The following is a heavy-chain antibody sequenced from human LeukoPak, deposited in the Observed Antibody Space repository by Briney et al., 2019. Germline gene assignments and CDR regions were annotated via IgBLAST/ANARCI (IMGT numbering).Heavy chain of an antibody. J-gene: IGHJ4*02. CDR3: ATDLGSSRPNF. D-gene: IGHD6-13*01. Sequence: GGSLRLSCTASGFTFSSYWMTWVRQAPGRGLEWVANINPDGSEKYYVDSAKGRFTISRDNAKNSLYLQMNSLRAEDTAVYYCATDLGSSRPNFWGQGILVTVSS. CDR2: INPDGSEK. CDR1: GFTFSSYW. V-gene: IGHV3-7*01.